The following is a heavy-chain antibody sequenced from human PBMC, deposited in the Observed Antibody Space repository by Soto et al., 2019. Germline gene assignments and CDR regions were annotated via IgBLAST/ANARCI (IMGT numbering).Heavy chain of an antibody. V-gene: IGHV4-31*01. D-gene: IGHD2-2*01. CDR3: ARDAGGSYQLPSPWFDP. Sequence: QVQLQESGPGLGKPSQTLSLACTFSGGSISSGGDYWSWIRKHSGKGLEWIGYLYYSGSAYYNPPPKGPVTIPVYTSKNQFNRRLSAVTPADTAVYYGARDAGGSYQLPSPWFDPWGQGTLVTVSS. CDR1: GGSISSGGDY. CDR2: LYYSGSA. J-gene: IGHJ5*02.